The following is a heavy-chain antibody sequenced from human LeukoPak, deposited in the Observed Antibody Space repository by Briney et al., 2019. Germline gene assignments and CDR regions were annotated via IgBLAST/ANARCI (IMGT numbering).Heavy chain of an antibody. D-gene: IGHD5-18*01. Sequence: GASVKVSCKASGYTLTSYDINWVRQATGQGLEWMGWMNPNSGNTGYAQKFQGRVTMTRNTSISTAYMELSSLRSEDTAVYYCARGRYSYGKHYYYYGMDVWGQGTTVTVSS. CDR3: ARGRYSYGKHYYYYGMDV. CDR1: GYTLTSYD. CDR2: MNPNSGNT. J-gene: IGHJ6*02. V-gene: IGHV1-8*01.